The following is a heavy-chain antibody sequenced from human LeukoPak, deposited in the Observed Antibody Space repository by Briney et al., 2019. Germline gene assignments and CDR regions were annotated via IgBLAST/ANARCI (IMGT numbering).Heavy chain of an antibody. CDR1: AGSISSGGYY. CDR2: IYYSGST. D-gene: IGHD2-2*01. V-gene: IGHV4-31*03. CDR3: AREIIVVLPAAAGGNDAFDI. J-gene: IGHJ3*02. Sequence: SQTLSLTSTVAAGSISSGGYYWSWRRQHPGKGLEWIGYIYYSGSTSYKPSLKSRVTISVDTSKNQFSLKLISVTAADTAVYYCAREIIVVLPAAAGGNDAFDIWGQGTMVTVSS.